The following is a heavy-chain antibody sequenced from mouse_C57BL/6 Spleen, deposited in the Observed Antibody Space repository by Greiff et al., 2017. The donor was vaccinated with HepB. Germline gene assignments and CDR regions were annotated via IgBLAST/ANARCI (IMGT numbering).Heavy chain of an antibody. D-gene: IGHD2-3*01. CDR3: ARLHDGYPQGAMDY. V-gene: IGHV1-69*01. CDR2: IDPSDSYT. J-gene: IGHJ4*01. Sequence: VKVVESGAELVMPGASVKLSCKASGYTFTSYWMHWVKQRPGQGLEWIGEIDPSDSYTNYNQKFKGKSTLTVDKSSSTAYMQLSSLTSEDSAVYYCARLHDGYPQGAMDYWGQGTSVTVSS. CDR1: GYTFTSYW.